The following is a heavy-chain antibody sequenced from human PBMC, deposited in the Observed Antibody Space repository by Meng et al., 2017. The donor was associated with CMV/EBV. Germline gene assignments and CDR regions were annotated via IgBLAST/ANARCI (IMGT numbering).Heavy chain of an antibody. V-gene: IGHV3-21*01. CDR3: AREGYCSGGSCNSDY. J-gene: IGHJ4*02. CDR2: ISSSSSYI. CDR1: GFTFSSYS. Sequence: GESLKISCAASGFTFSSYSMNWVRQAPGKELEWVSSISSSSSYIYYADSVKGRFTISRDNAKNSLYLQMNSLRAEDTAVYYCAREGYCSGGSCNSDYWGQGTLVTVSS. D-gene: IGHD2-15*01.